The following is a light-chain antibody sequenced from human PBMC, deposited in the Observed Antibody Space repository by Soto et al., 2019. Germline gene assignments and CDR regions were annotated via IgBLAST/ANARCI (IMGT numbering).Light chain of an antibody. V-gene: IGKV3-20*01. CDR1: QSISSSY. Sequence: EILVTQSPGTLSLSPGERATLSCRASQSISSSYLAWYQQKRGQAPRLLIYGASTRTIGIPDRFSGSGSGTDFTLTISRLEPEDFAVYYCQQYGSSPPKYTFGQGTRLEIK. CDR3: QQYGSSPPKYT. J-gene: IGKJ5*01. CDR2: GAS.